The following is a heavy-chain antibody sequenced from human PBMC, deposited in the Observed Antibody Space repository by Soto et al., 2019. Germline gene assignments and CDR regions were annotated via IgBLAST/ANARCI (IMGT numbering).Heavy chain of an antibody. CDR3: AITATTYYDIVTGYVTPRNDAFDI. CDR2: MNPNSGNT. Sequence: ASVKVSCKASGYTFTSYDINWVRQATGQGLEWMGWMNPNSGNTGYAQKFQGRVTMTRNTSISTAYMELSSLRSEDTAVYYCAITATTYYDIVTGYVTPRNDAFDIWGQGTMVTVS. J-gene: IGHJ3*02. V-gene: IGHV1-8*01. CDR1: GYTFTSYD. D-gene: IGHD3-9*01.